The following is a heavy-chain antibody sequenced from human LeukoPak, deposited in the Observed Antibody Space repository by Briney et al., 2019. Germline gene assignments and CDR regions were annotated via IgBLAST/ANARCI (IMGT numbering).Heavy chain of an antibody. J-gene: IGHJ4*02. Sequence: GGSLRLSCAASGFTFNTYVMTWVRQAPGKGLEWVSASGNAGDTYYADSVKGRFTISRDNSKKMLFLQMTSLRAEDTAVYYCAKKTPDNYPYDYWGQGTLVTVSP. CDR3: AKKTPDNYPYDY. CDR2: SGNAGDT. D-gene: IGHD5-24*01. CDR1: GFTFNTYV. V-gene: IGHV3-23*01.